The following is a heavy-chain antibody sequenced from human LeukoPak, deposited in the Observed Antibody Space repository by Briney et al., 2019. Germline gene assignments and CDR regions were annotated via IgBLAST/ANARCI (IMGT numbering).Heavy chain of an antibody. J-gene: IGHJ4*02. Sequence: GGSLKLSCAASGFSFSGSAMHWVRQASGKGLEWVGRIRSKPHNYATAYAASVKGRFTLSRDDSENTAFLQMNSLRTEDTAVYYCTPVVGDVVFTNAYWGQGTMVTVSS. CDR3: TPVVGDVVFTNAY. D-gene: IGHD2-21*01. CDR2: IRSKPHNYAT. CDR1: GFSFSGSA. V-gene: IGHV3-73*01.